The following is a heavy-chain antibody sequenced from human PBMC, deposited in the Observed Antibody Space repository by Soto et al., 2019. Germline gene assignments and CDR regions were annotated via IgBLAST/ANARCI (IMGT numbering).Heavy chain of an antibody. D-gene: IGHD2-2*01. V-gene: IGHV3-21*01. J-gene: IGHJ4*02. Sequence: PGGSLRLSCAASGFTFSIYNMNWVRQAPGKGLEWVSSISSSSDYIYYADSVKGRFTISRDNAKNSLYLQMNSLRAEDTAVYYCAIGYCSSISCFRWGQGTLVTVSS. CDR1: GFTFSIYN. CDR2: ISSSSDYI. CDR3: AIGYCSSISCFR.